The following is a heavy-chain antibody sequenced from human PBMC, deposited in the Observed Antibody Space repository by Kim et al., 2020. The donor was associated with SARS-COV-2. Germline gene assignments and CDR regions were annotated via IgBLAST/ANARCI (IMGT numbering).Heavy chain of an antibody. J-gene: IGHJ6*03. Sequence: SETLSLTCTVSGGSINSYYWSWIRQPPGKGLEWIGYINYSGSTNYNPSLKSRVTISVDTSNNQFSLKVSSVTAADTAVYYCARVAGIASGSYLFYYYYYMDVWGKGTTVTVSS. D-gene: IGHD3-10*01. CDR2: INYSGST. CDR3: ARVAGIASGSYLFYYYYYMDV. CDR1: GGSINSYY. V-gene: IGHV4-59*01.